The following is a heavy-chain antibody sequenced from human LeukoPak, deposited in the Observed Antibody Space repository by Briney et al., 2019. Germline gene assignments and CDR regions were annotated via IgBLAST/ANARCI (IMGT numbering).Heavy chain of an antibody. CDR3: AMSGSWYYFDY. CDR2: FDPEDGET. J-gene: IGHJ4*02. D-gene: IGHD3-10*01. CDR1: GYTFTELS. Sequence: ASVKVSCKVFGYTFTELSMHWVRQAPGKGLEWMGSFDPEDGETTYAQKVQGRVTMTEDTSTDTGYLELTNLRSEDTATYYCAMSGSWYYFDYWGQGTLVTVSS. V-gene: IGHV1-24*01.